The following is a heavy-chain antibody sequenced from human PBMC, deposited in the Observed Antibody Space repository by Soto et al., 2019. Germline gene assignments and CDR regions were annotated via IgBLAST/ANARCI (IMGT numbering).Heavy chain of an antibody. CDR3: ARDLSWGSNWYYYMDV. V-gene: IGHV3-48*01. J-gene: IGHJ6*03. D-gene: IGHD7-27*01. CDR1: GFILSDCA. Sequence: EVQLLESGGGLVQPGGSLRLSCATSGFILSDCAMNWVRQAPGKRREWVSYISSSSSVIVYADSVKSRFTVSRDNARNSLDLEMNSLRAEDTAVYYCARDLSWGSNWYYYMDVWGKGTTVTVSS. CDR2: ISSSSSVI.